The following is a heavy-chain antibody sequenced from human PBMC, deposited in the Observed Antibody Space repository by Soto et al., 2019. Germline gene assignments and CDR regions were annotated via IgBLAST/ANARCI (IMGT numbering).Heavy chain of an antibody. CDR2: ISSSGSTT. D-gene: IGHD1-1*01. CDR1: AFTFSGYT. CDR3: ARGIGKPYFDS. V-gene: IGHV3-48*02. Sequence: PGGSLRLSCAASAFTFSGYTMNWVRQAPGKGLEWLSYISSSGSTTYYADSVKGRFTISRDNARNALFLQMSSLRDEDTAVYYCARGIGKPYFDSWGQGALVTDSS. J-gene: IGHJ4*02.